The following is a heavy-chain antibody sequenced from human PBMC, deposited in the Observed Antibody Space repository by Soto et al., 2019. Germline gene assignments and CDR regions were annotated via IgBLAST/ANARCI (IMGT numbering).Heavy chain of an antibody. Sequence: PLSRYSATARFTFYSSGMHWFRQAPGKGLEWVAVIWYDGSKKYYADSVKGRFTISRDNSKNTMSLQMNSLRVEDTAVYYCARGGGEVVVVTYSATWGNCTLFPVYS. CDR3: ARGGGEVVVVTYSAT. D-gene: IGHD3-16*01. V-gene: IGHV3-33*01. CDR1: RFTFYSSG. J-gene: IGHJ1*01. CDR2: IWYDGSKK.